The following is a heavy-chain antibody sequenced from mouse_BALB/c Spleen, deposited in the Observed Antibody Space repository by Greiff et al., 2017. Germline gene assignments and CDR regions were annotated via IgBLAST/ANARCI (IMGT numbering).Heavy chain of an antibody. V-gene: IGHV5-9-4*01. CDR2: ISSGGSYT. Sequence: EVHLVESGGGLVKPGGSLKLSCAASGFTFSSYAMSWVRQSPEKRLEWVAEISSGGSYTYYPDTVTGRFTISRDNAKNTLYLEMSSLRSEDTAMYYCARRNGYPFAYWGQGTLVTVSA. D-gene: IGHD2-2*01. J-gene: IGHJ3*01. CDR1: GFTFSSYA. CDR3: ARRNGYPFAY.